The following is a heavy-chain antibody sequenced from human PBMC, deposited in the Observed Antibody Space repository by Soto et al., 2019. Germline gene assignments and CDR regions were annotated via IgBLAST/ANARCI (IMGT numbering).Heavy chain of an antibody. Sequence: QVQLVESGGGVVQPGRSLRLSCAASGFTFSSYGMNWVSQAPGKGLEWVAVISYDGINKYYADSVKGRFTISRDNSKNTLYLQMNSLRAADTAVYYCAKSVYNWNDGFFDYWGQGTLVTVSS. CDR1: GFTFSSYG. CDR2: ISYDGINK. J-gene: IGHJ4*02. D-gene: IGHD1-1*01. V-gene: IGHV3-30*18. CDR3: AKSVYNWNDGFFDY.